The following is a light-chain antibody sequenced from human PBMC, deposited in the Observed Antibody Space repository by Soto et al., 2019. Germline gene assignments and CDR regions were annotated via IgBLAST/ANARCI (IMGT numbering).Light chain of an antibody. Sequence: EIVLTQSPATLSLSPGERATLSCRASQSVNTYLAWFQQKPGQAPRLLIYDASNRASGIPARFSGSGSGTDFTLAISSLEPEDFAVYYCQQRYTGVTFGGGTKVEIK. V-gene: IGKV3-11*01. CDR2: DAS. J-gene: IGKJ4*01. CDR3: QQRYTGVT. CDR1: QSVNTY.